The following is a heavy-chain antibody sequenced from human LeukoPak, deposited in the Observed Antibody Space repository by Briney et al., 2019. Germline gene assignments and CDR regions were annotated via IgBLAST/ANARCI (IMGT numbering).Heavy chain of an antibody. D-gene: IGHD3-22*01. Sequence: GGSLRLSCAASGFTFSSYGMHGVRKAPGKGLEWVAVISYDGSNKYYADSVKGRFTISRDNSKNTLYLQMYSLRTEDKAAYYCAKLYYDSSGRAADAFDIWGQGTMVTVSS. V-gene: IGHV3-30*18. CDR3: AKLYYDSSGRAADAFDI. CDR1: GFTFSSYG. CDR2: ISYDGSNK. J-gene: IGHJ3*02.